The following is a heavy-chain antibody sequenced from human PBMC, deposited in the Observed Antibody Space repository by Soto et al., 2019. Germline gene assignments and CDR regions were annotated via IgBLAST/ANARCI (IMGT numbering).Heavy chain of an antibody. CDR2: ISTNGVR. CDR1: GGSLGDVY. J-gene: IGHJ4*02. D-gene: IGHD2-21*01. V-gene: IGHV4-59*08. CDR3: ARHGGDVVVVRD. Sequence: QVQLQESGPGLVKPSETLSLTCTVSGGSLGDVYWTWIRQPPGKGLEWLGYISTNGVRNYNSSLKSRLTMSTDASKNQFSLTLSSVTAADTAIYFCARHGGDVVVVRDWGQGTQVTVSS.